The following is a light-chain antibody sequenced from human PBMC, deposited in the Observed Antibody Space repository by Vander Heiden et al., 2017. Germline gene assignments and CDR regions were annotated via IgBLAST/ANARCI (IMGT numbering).Light chain of an antibody. CDR2: GAS. CDR1: QSIGTS. CDR3: QQTYSPPHYT. V-gene: IGKV1-39*01. J-gene: IGKJ2*01. Sequence: DIQMTQSPSSRSASVGDRVTLTCRASQSIGTSLNWYQQKPGRAPILLIYGASNLHSGVPSRFSGRGSGTDFTLTISSLQPEDLAVYYCQQTYSPPHYTFGQGTKLEIK.